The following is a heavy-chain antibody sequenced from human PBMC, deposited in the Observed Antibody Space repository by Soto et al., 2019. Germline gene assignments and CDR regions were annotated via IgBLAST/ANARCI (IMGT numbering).Heavy chain of an antibody. D-gene: IGHD1-26*01. Sequence: EVQLMESGGGLVQPGGSLTLSCAASGFTFNSFWMHWVRQTPGKGLVWVSRVNSDGHDTVYADSVKGRFTLSRDNAKNTVCLQMRSLRVADTAVYYWTRGREHYSYFGYWGQGIVVTVSS. J-gene: IGHJ4*02. CDR2: VNSDGHDT. CDR3: TRGREHYSYFGY. V-gene: IGHV3-74*01. CDR1: GFTFNSFW.